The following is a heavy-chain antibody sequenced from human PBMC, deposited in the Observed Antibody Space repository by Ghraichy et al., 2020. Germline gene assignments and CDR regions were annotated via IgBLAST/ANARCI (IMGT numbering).Heavy chain of an antibody. CDR1: GFIFSSYA. Sequence: GGSLRLSCAASGFIFSSYAMSWVRQAPGKGLEWVSAISGSGGSTYYADSVKGRFTISRDNSKNTLYLQMNSLRAEDTAVYYCAKDRNNIVLMVYAGDWGQGTLVTVSS. J-gene: IGHJ4*02. CDR2: ISGSGGST. CDR3: AKDRNNIVLMVYAGD. D-gene: IGHD2-8*01. V-gene: IGHV3-23*01.